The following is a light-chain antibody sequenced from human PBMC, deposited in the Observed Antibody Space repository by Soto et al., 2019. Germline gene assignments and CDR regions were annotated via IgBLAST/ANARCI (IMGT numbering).Light chain of an antibody. Sequence: QSALTQPASVSGSPGQSVTISCTGTSSDVSSYKHVSWYQQHPGKAPKLMIYDVSNRPSGVSNRFSGSKSGNTASLTISGLQAEDEADYYCSSYTASSTVIFGGGTQRPS. V-gene: IGLV2-14*01. CDR1: SSDVSSYKH. CDR3: SSYTASSTVI. CDR2: DVS. J-gene: IGLJ2*01.